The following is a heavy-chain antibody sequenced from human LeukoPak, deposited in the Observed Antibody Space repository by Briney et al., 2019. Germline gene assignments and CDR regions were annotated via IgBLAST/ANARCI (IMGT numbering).Heavy chain of an antibody. J-gene: IGHJ5*02. D-gene: IGHD2-2*01. Sequence: GGSLRLSCAASGFNFSSYSLNWVPQAPGKGLEWFSYISSSTRRIYYADSVKGRFTISRDSAKNSLYLQMDSLRDEDTAMYYCAREFPPHCSSTSCYPDHWGQGTLVTVAS. V-gene: IGHV3-48*02. CDR3: AREFPPHCSSTSCYPDH. CDR1: GFNFSSYS. CDR2: ISSSTRRI.